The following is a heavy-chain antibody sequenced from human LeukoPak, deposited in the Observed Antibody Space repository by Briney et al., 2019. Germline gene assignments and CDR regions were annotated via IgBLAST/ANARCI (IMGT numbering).Heavy chain of an antibody. CDR1: GYTFTNYY. D-gene: IGHD6-6*01. CDR2: INPSGGST. CDR3: ARVRRSSSPPNYYYYGMDV. Sequence: GASVKVSCKASGYTFTNYYLHWVRQAPGQGLEWMGIINPSGGSTSYAQKFQGRVTMTRDTSTSTVYMELSSLRSEDTAVYYCARVRRSSSPPNYYYYGMDVWGQGTTVTVSS. J-gene: IGHJ6*02. V-gene: IGHV1-46*01.